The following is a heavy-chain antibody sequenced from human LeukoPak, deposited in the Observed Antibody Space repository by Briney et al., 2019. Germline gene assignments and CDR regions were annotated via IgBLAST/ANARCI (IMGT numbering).Heavy chain of an antibody. CDR2: INPSDGAT. J-gene: IGHJ6*03. CDR3: ARAPRGGLSGNLGGLFASYHTYYYMDV. D-gene: IGHD1-26*01. CDR1: GYTLTTYY. V-gene: IGHV1-46*01. Sequence: EASVKVPCKASGYTLTTYYIHWVRQAPGQGLEWMGMINPSDGATTYAQKFQGRGTMTRDMSTTTVYMDVRTLRAEDTAVYFCARAPRGGLSGNLGGLFASYHTYYYMDVWGRGTTVTVSS.